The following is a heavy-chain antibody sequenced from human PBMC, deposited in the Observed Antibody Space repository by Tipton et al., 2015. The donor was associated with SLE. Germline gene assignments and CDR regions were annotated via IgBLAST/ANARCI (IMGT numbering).Heavy chain of an antibody. CDR2: INHSGST. D-gene: IGHD3-3*01. J-gene: IGHJ3*02. V-gene: IGHV4-59*12. Sequence: TLSLTCTVSGGSISSYYWSWIRQPPGKGLEWIGYINHSGSTNYNPSLKSRVTISVDTSNNQFSLKLSSVTAADTAVYYCANYQRFLEWDDAFDIWGQGTMVTVSS. CDR1: GGSISSYY. CDR3: ANYQRFLEWDDAFDI.